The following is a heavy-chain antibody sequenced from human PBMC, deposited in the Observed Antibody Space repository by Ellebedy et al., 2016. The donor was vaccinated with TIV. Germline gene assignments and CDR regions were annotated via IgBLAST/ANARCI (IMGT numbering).Heavy chain of an antibody. CDR1: GFTFSTSW. J-gene: IGHJ5*02. CDR3: ARDRLSKALNP. D-gene: IGHD6-25*01. V-gene: IGHV3-7*01. Sequence: GGSLRLXCAASGFTFSTSWMDWVRQAPGKGLEWVANINRDGSERYYVDSVKGRFTISRDNAKNSLYLQMNSLRAEDTAVYYCARDRLSKALNPWGQGTLVTVSS. CDR2: INRDGSER.